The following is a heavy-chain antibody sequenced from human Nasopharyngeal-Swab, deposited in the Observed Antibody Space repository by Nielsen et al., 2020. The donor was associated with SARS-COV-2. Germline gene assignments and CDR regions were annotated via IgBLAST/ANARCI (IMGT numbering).Heavy chain of an antibody. D-gene: IGHD3-3*01. V-gene: IGHV3-21*01. CDR2: ISSSSRYI. CDR3: ARDGLDYDFWSAYFMDV. CDR1: GFTFNNYN. J-gene: IGHJ6*02. Sequence: GESLKISCAASGFTFNNYNFNWVRQAPGKGLEWVSSISSSSRYIYYAGSVKGRFTISRDNAKNSLYLQMNSLRAEDTAVYYCARDGLDYDFWSAYFMDVWGQGTTVTVSS.